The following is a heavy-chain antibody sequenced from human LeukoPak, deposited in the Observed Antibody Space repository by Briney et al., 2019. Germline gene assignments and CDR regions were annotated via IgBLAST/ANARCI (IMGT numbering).Heavy chain of an antibody. CDR2: ISYDGSNK. Sequence: GGSLRLSCAASGFTFGSYGMHWVRQAPGKGLEWVAVISYDGSNKYYADSVKGRFTISRDNSKNTLYLQMNSLRAEDTAVYYCARDRDSSGYYLYYYYYYMDVWGKGTTVTVSS. V-gene: IGHV3-30*19. J-gene: IGHJ6*03. CDR3: ARDRDSSGYYLYYYYYYMDV. D-gene: IGHD3-22*01. CDR1: GFTFGSYG.